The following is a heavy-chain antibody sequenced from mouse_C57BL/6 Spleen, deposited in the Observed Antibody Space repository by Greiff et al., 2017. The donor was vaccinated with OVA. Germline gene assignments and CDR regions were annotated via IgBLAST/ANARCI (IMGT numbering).Heavy chain of an antibody. D-gene: IGHD2-4*01. CDR3: ARHVPYDYDEGSWFAY. CDR2: ISGGGGNT. CDR1: GFTFSSYT. Sequence: EVQLVESGGGLVKPGGSLKLSCAASGFTFSSYTMSWVRQTPEKRLEWVATISGGGGNTYYPDSVKGRFTISRDNAKNTLYLQMSRLRSEDTALYYCARHVPYDYDEGSWFAYWGQGTLVTVSA. V-gene: IGHV5-9*01. J-gene: IGHJ3*01.